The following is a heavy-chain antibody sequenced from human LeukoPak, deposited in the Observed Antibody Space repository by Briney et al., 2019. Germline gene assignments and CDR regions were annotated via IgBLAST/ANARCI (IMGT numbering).Heavy chain of an antibody. Sequence: GGSLRLSCAASGFTFDDYAMHWVRQAPGKGLEWVAVISYDGSNKYYADSVKGRFTISRDNSKNTLYLQMNSLRAEDTAVYYCAREGRYYYDSSGYYVIDYWGQGTLVTVSS. CDR1: GFTFDDYA. CDR2: ISYDGSNK. D-gene: IGHD3-22*01. J-gene: IGHJ4*02. V-gene: IGHV3-30*04. CDR3: AREGRYYYDSSGYYVIDY.